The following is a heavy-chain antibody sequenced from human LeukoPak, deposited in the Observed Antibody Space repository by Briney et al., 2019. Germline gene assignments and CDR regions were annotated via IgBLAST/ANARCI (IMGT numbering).Heavy chain of an antibody. Sequence: SETLSLTCTVSGGSISSGDYYWSWIRQPPGKGLVGIGYIYYSGSTYYNPSLKSRVTISVDTSKNKFSVKMSLVTAADTAVYYCARFTVVRGVIPFDYWGQGTLVTVSS. CDR3: ARFTVVRGVIPFDY. D-gene: IGHD3-10*01. CDR2: IYYSGST. J-gene: IGHJ4*02. CDR1: GGSISSGDYY. V-gene: IGHV4-30-4*08.